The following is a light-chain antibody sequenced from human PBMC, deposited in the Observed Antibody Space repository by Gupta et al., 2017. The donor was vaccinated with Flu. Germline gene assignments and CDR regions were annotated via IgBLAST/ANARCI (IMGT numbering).Light chain of an antibody. V-gene: IGKV3-11*01. CDR2: DAS. CDR3: QQRSNWQFT. Sequence: EIVLTQSPATLSLSPGERATLSCRASQSVSSYLAWYQQKPDQAPRLLIYDASNRATGIPARFSGSGSGTDFTLTISSLEPEDFAVYYCQQRSNWQFTFGHGTKVDIK. J-gene: IGKJ3*01. CDR1: QSVSSY.